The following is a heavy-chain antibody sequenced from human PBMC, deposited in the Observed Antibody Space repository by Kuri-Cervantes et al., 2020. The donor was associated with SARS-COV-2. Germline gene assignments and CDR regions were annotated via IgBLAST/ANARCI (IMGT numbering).Heavy chain of an antibody. J-gene: IGHJ4*02. CDR1: GYTFTSYG. CDR2: IIPIFGTA. D-gene: IGHD2-15*01. CDR3: ARGTPTALLGLSDLCFDY. V-gene: IGHV1-69*05. Sequence: SVKVSCKASGYTFTSYGISWVRQVPGQGLEWMGGIIPIFGTANYAQKFQGRVTITTDESTSTAYMELSSLRSEDTAVYYCARGTPTALLGLSDLCFDYWGQGTLVTVSS.